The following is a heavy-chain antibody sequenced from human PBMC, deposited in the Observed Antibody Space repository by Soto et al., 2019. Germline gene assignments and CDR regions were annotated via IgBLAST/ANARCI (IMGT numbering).Heavy chain of an antibody. CDR3: ARTRVSIAAADECFQH. D-gene: IGHD6-13*01. J-gene: IGHJ1*01. CDR2: IYSGGST. V-gene: IGHV3-53*02. CDR1: GFTVSSNY. Sequence: EVQLVETGGGLIQPGGSLRLSCAASGFTVSSNYMSWVRQAPGKGLEWVSVIYSGGSTYYADSVKGRFTISRDNSKNTLYLQMNSLRAEDTAVYYCARTRVSIAAADECFQHWGQGTLVTVSS.